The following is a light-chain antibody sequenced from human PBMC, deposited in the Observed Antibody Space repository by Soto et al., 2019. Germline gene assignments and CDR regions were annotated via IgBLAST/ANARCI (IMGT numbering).Light chain of an antibody. CDR3: QQYYSSPRT. Sequence: VLTQSTGTLSLSPGERATLSCRASQSISSSYLAWYQQKPGQAPRLLIYGASSRAFGIPDWFSGSVPGTDFTLTINRLEPEDFSEYYCQQYYSSPRTFAQGPKVGI. CDR2: GAS. V-gene: IGKV3-20*01. CDR1: QSISSSY. J-gene: IGKJ1*01.